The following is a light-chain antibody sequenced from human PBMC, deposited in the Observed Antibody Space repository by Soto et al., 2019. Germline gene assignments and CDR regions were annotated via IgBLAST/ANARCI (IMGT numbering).Light chain of an antibody. J-gene: IGKJ1*01. CDR2: GAS. Sequence: EIVMTQYPAPMSVSPGERATLSCRASQSISSNFLAWYQQKRGQAPRLLIYGASTRATGIPARFSGSGSGTEFTLTISSLQPDDFATYYCQHYNSYSEAFGQGTKVDIK. CDR1: QSISSNF. V-gene: IGKV3-15*01. CDR3: QHYNSYSEA.